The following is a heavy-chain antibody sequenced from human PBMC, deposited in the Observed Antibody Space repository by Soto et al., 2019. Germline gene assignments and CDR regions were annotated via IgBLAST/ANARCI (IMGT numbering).Heavy chain of an antibody. J-gene: IGHJ3*01. CDR2: IYWSGHE. CDR1: GFSLSTSGVG. D-gene: IGHD6-6*01. V-gene: IGHV2-5*01. Sequence: QGTLKESGPTLVKPTQTLSLTCSFSGFSLSTSGVGVGWIRQPPGKALEWLAHIYWSGHEHYRPSLKSRISTTNDTSKNQGVLTMTNMDPVDKARYYLARGLAARPLYPFDLWGQGTMVSVSS. CDR3: ARGLAARPLYPFDL.